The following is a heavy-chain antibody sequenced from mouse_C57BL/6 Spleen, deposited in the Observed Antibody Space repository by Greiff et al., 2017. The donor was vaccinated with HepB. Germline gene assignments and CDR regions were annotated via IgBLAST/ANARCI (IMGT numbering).Heavy chain of an antibody. D-gene: IGHD2-5*01. J-gene: IGHJ1*03. CDR3: ARHRSNYDYFDV. CDR2: ISNGGGST. V-gene: IGHV5-12*01. CDR1: GFTFSDYY. Sequence: EVKLVESGGGLVQPGGSLKLSCAASGFTFSDYYMYWVRQTPEKRLEWVAYISNGGGSTYYPDTVKGRFTISRDNAKNTLYLQMSRLKSEDTAMYYCARHRSNYDYFDVWGTGTTVTVSS.